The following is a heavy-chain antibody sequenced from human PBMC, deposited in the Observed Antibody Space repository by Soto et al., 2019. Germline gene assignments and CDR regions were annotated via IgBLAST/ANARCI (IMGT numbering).Heavy chain of an antibody. V-gene: IGHV3-33*01. CDR2: IWYDGSNE. Sequence: QVQLVESGGGVVQPGRSLRLSCAASGSTLSSYAMHWVRQAPGKGLEWVAVIWYDGSNEDYADSVKGRFTISRDNSKNTLFLQMNSLRVEDTAVYYCAREETGTFDRWGQGTLFTVSS. CDR1: GSTLSSYA. J-gene: IGHJ4*02. D-gene: IGHD1-1*01. CDR3: AREETGTFDR.